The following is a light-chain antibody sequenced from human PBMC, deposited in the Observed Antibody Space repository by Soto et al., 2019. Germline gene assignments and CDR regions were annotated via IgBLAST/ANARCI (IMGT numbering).Light chain of an antibody. Sequence: DIRMTQSPSTLSASVGDRVIITCRASQGIGPWLAWYQQKPGKAPKVLIYKASHLEDGVPSRFSGSGSETEFTLTISSLQPDDFATYYCQQYNGYPYSFGQGTQLDVK. J-gene: IGKJ2*03. V-gene: IGKV1-5*03. CDR2: KAS. CDR1: QGIGPW. CDR3: QQYNGYPYS.